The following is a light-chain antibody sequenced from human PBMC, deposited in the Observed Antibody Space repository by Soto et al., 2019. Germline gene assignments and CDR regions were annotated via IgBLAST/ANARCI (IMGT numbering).Light chain of an antibody. Sequence: DVQMIQSPSSLSASVGDRVTITCQASQEISNYLNWYQQKPGKATKLLIYDASNLERGVPSRFSRRGSGTDFAFTISSLQPEDFATYYGQQYDHLPRTFGRGTKVEIK. J-gene: IGKJ1*01. V-gene: IGKV1-33*01. CDR1: QEISNY. CDR3: QQYDHLPRT. CDR2: DAS.